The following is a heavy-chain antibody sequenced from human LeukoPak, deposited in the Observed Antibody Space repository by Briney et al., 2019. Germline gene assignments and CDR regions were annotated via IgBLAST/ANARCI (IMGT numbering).Heavy chain of an antibody. CDR1: GFTFSSYG. J-gene: IGHJ4*02. CDR3: ARGGILGFYYFDY. V-gene: IGHV3-33*01. Sequence: GGSLRLSCAASGFTFSSYGMHWVRQAPGKGLEWVAVIWYDGSKKYYADSVKGRFTISRDNSKNTLYLQMNSLRAEDTAVYYCARGGILGFYYFDYWGQGTLVTVSS. CDR2: IWYDGSKK. D-gene: IGHD1-20*01.